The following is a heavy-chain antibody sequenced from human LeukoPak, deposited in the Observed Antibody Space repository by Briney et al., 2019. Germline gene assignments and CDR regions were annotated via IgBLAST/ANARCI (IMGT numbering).Heavy chain of an antibody. CDR1: GYTFTNYY. CDR3: ATIGREPPSYYSSSWSGNWFDP. J-gene: IGHJ5*02. D-gene: IGHD6-13*01. Sequence: ASVKVSCKTSGYTFTNYYMHWVRQAPGQGLEWMGIINPSGGSTSYAQKFQGRVTMTRDTSTSTVYMELSSLRSGDTAVYYCATIGREPPSYYSSSWSGNWFDPWGQGTLVTVSS. CDR2: INPSGGST. V-gene: IGHV1-46*01.